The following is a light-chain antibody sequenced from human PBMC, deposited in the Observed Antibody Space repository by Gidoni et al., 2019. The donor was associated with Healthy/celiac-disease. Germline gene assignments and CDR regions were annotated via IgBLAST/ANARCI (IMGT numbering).Light chain of an antibody. V-gene: IGKV1-33*01. CDR1: QDISNY. CDR3: QQYDNLPIT. J-gene: IGKJ5*01. Sequence: DIQMTQSPSSLSASVGDRVTITCQASQDISNYLNWYQQKPGKAPQLLIYDASNLETGVPSRFSGSGSGTDFTFTISSLQPEDIATYDCQQYDNLPITFGQXTRLEIK. CDR2: DAS.